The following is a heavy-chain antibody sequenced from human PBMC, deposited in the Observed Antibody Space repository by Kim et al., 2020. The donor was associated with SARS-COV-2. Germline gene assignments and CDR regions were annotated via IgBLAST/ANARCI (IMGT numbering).Heavy chain of an antibody. CDR1: GFTFSSYS. CDR2: ISSSSSYI. V-gene: IGHV3-21*04. J-gene: IGHJ6*02. D-gene: IGHD3-9*01. CDR3: ARGTQIDIQLRYFDWSYYYYYGMDV. Sequence: GGSLRLSCAASGFTFSSYSMNWVRQAPGKGLEWVSSISSSSSYIYYADSVKGRFTISRDNAKNSLYLQMNSLRAEDTAVYYCARGTQIDIQLRYFDWSYYYYYGMDVWGQGTTVTVSS.